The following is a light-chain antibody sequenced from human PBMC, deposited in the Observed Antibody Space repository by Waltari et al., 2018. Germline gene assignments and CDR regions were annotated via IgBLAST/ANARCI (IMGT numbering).Light chain of an antibody. CDR1: SSTIGHNY. CDR2: ENT. CDR3: GTWDSSLSGAV. V-gene: IGLV1-51*02. Sequence: QSVLTQPPSVSAPPGQRVTISCSGGSSTIGHNYVSWYRQFPGTAPKLLIYENTERPSGIPGRFSGSKSGTSATLDITGLQAGDEADYYCGTWDSSLSGAVFGGGTHLTVL. J-gene: IGLJ7*01.